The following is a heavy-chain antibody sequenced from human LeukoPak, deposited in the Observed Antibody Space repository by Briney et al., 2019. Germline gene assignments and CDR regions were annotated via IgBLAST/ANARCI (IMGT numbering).Heavy chain of an antibody. CDR2: ISSSGSTV. Sequence: GGSLRLSCAASGFTFSDYYMSWIRQAPGKGLEWVSYISSSGSTVYYADSVKGRFTISRDNAKNSLYLQMNSLRAEDTAVYYCARGENYDFWSGYYQDYWGQGTLVTVSS. D-gene: IGHD3-3*01. CDR1: GFTFSDYY. CDR3: ARGENYDFWSGYYQDY. J-gene: IGHJ4*02. V-gene: IGHV3-11*01.